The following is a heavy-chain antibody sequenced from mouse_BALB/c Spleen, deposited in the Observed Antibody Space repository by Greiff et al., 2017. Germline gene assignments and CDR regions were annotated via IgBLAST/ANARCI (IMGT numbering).Heavy chain of an antibody. D-gene: IGHD1-1*01. Sequence: EVKLVESGGGLVQPGGSLRLSCATSGFTFTDYYMSWVRQPPGKALEWLGFIRNKANGYTTEYSASVKGRFTISRDNSQSILYLQMNTLRAEDSATYYCARSYYGSRNYFDYWGQGTTLTVSS. V-gene: IGHV7-3*02. CDR3: ARSYYGSRNYFDY. J-gene: IGHJ2*01. CDR2: IRNKANGYTT. CDR1: GFTFTDYY.